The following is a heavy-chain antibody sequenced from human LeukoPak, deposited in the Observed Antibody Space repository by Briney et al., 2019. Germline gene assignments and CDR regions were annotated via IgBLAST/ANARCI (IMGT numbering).Heavy chain of an antibody. Sequence: PGGSLRLSCVASGFTFSSYWMSWVRQAPGKGLEWVANIKQDGSEKYYVDSVKGRFTISRDNAENSLYLQMNSLRAEDTAVYYCARTKGIPAALPLGYWGQGTLVTVSS. CDR1: GFTFSSYW. D-gene: IGHD2-2*01. CDR3: ARTKGIPAALPLGY. CDR2: IKQDGSEK. V-gene: IGHV3-7*01. J-gene: IGHJ4*02.